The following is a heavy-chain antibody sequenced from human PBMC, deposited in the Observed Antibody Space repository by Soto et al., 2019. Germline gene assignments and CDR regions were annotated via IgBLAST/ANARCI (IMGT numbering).Heavy chain of an antibody. CDR2: ISYDGSNK. CDR1: GFTFSSYG. D-gene: IGHD3-22*01. J-gene: IGHJ4*02. CDR3: AKEWVYDSSGWSFDY. Sequence: QVQLVESGGGVVQPGRSLRLSCAASGFTFSSYGMHWVRQAPGKGLEWVAVISYDGSNKYYADSVKGRFTISRDNSKNTLYRQMNSLRAEYTAVYYCAKEWVYDSSGWSFDYWGQGTLVTASS. V-gene: IGHV3-30*18.